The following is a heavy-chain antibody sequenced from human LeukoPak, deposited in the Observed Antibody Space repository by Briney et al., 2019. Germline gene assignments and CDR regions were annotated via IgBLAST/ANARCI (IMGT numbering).Heavy chain of an antibody. Sequence: PGRSLRLSCAASGFTFSNYDMHWVRRAPDKGLEWVAVIWYDGSNKYYADSVKGRFTISRDISKNTLNLQMNSLRVEDTAVYYCAKDLGYSSGLYGFDYWGQGTLVTVSS. J-gene: IGHJ4*02. CDR1: GFTFSNYD. D-gene: IGHD6-19*01. CDR3: AKDLGYSSGLYGFDY. CDR2: IWYDGSNK. V-gene: IGHV3-33*06.